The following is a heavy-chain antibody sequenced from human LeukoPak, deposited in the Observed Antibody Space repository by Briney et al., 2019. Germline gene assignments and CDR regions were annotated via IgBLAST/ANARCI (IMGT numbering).Heavy chain of an antibody. Sequence: GGSLRLSCAASGFTFSSYGMHWVRQAPGKGLEWVAFIRYDGSNKYYADSVKGRFTISRDNSKNTLYLQMNSLRAEDTAVYYCAKDPLGYCSSTSCYADYLDYWDQGTLVTVSS. CDR2: IRYDGSNK. J-gene: IGHJ4*02. V-gene: IGHV3-30*02. CDR1: GFTFSSYG. D-gene: IGHD2-2*01. CDR3: AKDPLGYCSSTSCYADYLDY.